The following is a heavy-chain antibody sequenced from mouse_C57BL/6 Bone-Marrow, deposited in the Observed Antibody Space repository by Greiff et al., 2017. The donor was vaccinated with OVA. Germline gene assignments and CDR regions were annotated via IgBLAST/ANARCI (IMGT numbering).Heavy chain of an antibody. CDR1: GFSLTSYG. CDR3: ARTFYYEDYFDY. CDR2: IWSSGST. V-gene: IGHV2-2*01. Sequence: VQLQQSGPGLVQPSQSLSITCTVSGFSLTSYGVHWVRQSPGKGLEWLVVIWSSGSTDYNAAFISRLSISKDNSKSQVFFKMNSLQADDTAIYYCARTFYYEDYFDYWGQGTTLTVSS. J-gene: IGHJ2*01. D-gene: IGHD1-1*01.